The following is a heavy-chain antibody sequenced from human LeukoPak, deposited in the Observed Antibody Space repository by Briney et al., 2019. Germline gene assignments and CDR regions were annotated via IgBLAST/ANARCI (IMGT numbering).Heavy chain of an antibody. CDR3: AREQGGYYDSNYYYYYYMDV. Sequence: ASVKVSCKASGGTFSSYAISWVRQAPGQGLEWMGGIIPIFGTANYAQKFQGRVTITADKSTSTAYMELSSLRSEDTAVYYCAREQGGYYDSNYYYYYYMDVWGKGTTVTISS. D-gene: IGHD3-22*01. CDR2: IIPIFGTA. V-gene: IGHV1-69*06. J-gene: IGHJ6*03. CDR1: GGTFSSYA.